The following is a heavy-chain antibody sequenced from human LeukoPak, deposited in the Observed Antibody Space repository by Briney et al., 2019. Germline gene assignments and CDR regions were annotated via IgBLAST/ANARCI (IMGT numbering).Heavy chain of an antibody. Sequence: QAWGSLRLSCAASGLTFSSHWMHWVRQAPGKGLVWVSRITNDGSSTTYADSVKGRFTISRDNSKNTLYLQMNSLRAEDTAVYYCARHRGRPGDYWGQGTLVTVSS. CDR2: ITNDGSST. J-gene: IGHJ4*02. D-gene: IGHD3-16*01. CDR3: ARHRGRPGDY. V-gene: IGHV3-74*01. CDR1: GLTFSSHW.